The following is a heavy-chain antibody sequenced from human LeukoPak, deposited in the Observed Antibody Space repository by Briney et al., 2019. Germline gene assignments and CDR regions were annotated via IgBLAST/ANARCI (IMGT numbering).Heavy chain of an antibody. CDR2: INPSGGST. V-gene: IGHV1-46*01. D-gene: IGHD5-12*01. CDR1: GYTFTSYY. CDR3: ARDLVRGYSGYDYEEDY. J-gene: IGHJ4*02. Sequence: ASVRVSCKASGYTFTSYYMHWVRQAPGQGLEWMGIINPSGGSTSYAQKFQGRVTMTRDTSTSTVYMELSSLRSEDTAVYYCARDLVRGYSGYDYEEDYWGQGTLVTVSS.